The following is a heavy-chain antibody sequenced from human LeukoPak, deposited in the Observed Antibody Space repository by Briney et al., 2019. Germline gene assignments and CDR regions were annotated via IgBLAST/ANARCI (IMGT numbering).Heavy chain of an antibody. D-gene: IGHD6-19*01. CDR2: ISYDGSNK. CDR3: ASSGWKDY. Sequence: GRSLRLSCAASGFTFSSYAMHWVRQAPGKGLEWVAVISYDGSNKYYADSVKGRFTISRDNSKNTLYLQMNSLRAEDTAVYYCASSGWKDYWGQGTLVTVSS. J-gene: IGHJ4*02. CDR1: GFTFSSYA. V-gene: IGHV3-30-3*01.